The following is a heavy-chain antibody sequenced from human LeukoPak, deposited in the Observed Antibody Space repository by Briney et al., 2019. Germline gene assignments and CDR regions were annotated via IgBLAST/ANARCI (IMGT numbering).Heavy chain of an antibody. Sequence: PGGSLKLSCAASGFTFSGSAMHWVRQASGKGLEWVGRIRSKANSYATAYAASVKGTFTISRDDSKNTAYLQMDSLKTEDTAVYYCTRHRMNFGYMDVWGKGTTVTVSS. V-gene: IGHV3-73*01. CDR2: IRSKANSYAT. D-gene: IGHD3/OR15-3a*01. J-gene: IGHJ6*03. CDR1: GFTFSGSA. CDR3: TRHRMNFGYMDV.